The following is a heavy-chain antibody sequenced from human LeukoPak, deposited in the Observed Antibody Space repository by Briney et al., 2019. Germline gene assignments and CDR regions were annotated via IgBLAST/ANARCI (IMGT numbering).Heavy chain of an antibody. Sequence: ASVKVSCKASGYTFTSYAMHWVRQAPGQRLEWMGWMNPNSGNTGYAQKFQGRVTMTRNTSISTAYMELSSLRSEDTAVYYCSTTVVTDVHPVDYWGQGTLVTVSS. CDR2: MNPNSGNT. V-gene: IGHV1-8*02. D-gene: IGHD4-23*01. CDR1: GYTFTSYA. CDR3: STTVVTDVHPVDY. J-gene: IGHJ4*02.